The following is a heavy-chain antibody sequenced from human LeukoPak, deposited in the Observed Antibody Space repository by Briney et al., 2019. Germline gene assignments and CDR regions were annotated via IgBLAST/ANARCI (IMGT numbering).Heavy chain of an antibody. CDR1: GYALTGND. D-gene: IGHD1-26*01. Sequence: ASVKVSCKASGYALTGNDYFWVRQAPGQGLEYMGSINPFTGDTNYAQKFQGRVTMTRDTSISTAYMELSGLRFDDTGVYYCATRPLPVGIGSFDYWGLGTPVTVSS. CDR2: INPFTGDT. CDR3: ATRPLPVGIGSFDY. V-gene: IGHV1-2*02. J-gene: IGHJ4*02.